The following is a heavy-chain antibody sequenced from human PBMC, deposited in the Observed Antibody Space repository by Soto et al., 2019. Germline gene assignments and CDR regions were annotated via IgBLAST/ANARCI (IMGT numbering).Heavy chain of an antibody. J-gene: IGHJ6*03. CDR1: GYTFTSYG. Sequence: ASVKVSCKASGYTFTSYGISWVRQAPEQGLEWMGWISAYNGNTNYAQKLQGRVTMTTDASTSTAYMELRSLRSDDTAVYYCARDQTYRGWAHYYSYYRDVWGKGTTVTVSS. CDR3: ARDQTYRGWAHYYSYYRDV. CDR2: ISAYNGNT. V-gene: IGHV1-18*01. D-gene: IGHD6-19*01.